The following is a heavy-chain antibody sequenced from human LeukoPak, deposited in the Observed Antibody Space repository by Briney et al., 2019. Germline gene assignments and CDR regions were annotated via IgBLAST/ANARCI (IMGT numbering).Heavy chain of an antibody. V-gene: IGHV3-23*01. CDR3: AKDHRVGQLLLLP. CDR2: ISGGGGST. D-gene: IGHD2-15*01. J-gene: IGHJ5*02. Sequence: GGSLRLSCAASGFTFSSYAMTWVRQAPGMGLEWVSTISGGGGSTYYADSVKGRFTISRDNSKNTLYLQMNNLRAEDAAVYYCAKDHRVGQLLLLPWGQGTLVTVSS. CDR1: GFTFSSYA.